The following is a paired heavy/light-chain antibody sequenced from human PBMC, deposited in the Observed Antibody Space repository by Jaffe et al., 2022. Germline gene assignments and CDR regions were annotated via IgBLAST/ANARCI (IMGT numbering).Heavy chain of an antibody. CDR3: ARGPAYYDILTGYSPAEYFQH. V-gene: IGHV3-53*04. CDR1: GFTVSSNY. Sequence: EVQLVESGGGLVQPGGSLRLSCAASGFTVSSNYMSWVRQAPGKGLEWVSVIYSGGSTYYADSVKGRFTISRHNSKNTLYLQMNSLRAEDTAVYYCARGPAYYDILTGYSPAEYFQHWGQGTLVTVSS. J-gene: IGHJ1*01. CDR2: IYSGGST. D-gene: IGHD3-9*01.
Light chain of an antibody. CDR1: SGHSSYA. CDR2: LNSDGSH. V-gene: IGLV4-69*01. J-gene: IGLJ3*02. CDR3: QTWGTGIHWV. Sequence: QLVLTQSPSASASLGASVKLTCTLSSGHSSYAIAWHQQQPEKGPRYLMKLNSDGSHSKGDGIPDRFSGSSSGAERYLTISSLQSEDEADYYCQTWGTGIHWVFGGGTKLTVL.